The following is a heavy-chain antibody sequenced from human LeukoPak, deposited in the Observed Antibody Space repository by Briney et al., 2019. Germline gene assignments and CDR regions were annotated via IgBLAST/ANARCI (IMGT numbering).Heavy chain of an antibody. CDR3: ARGIAMVRGVVYFDY. CDR1: GDSVSSNSAA. Sequence: SQTLSLTCAISGDSVSSNSAAWNWIRQSPSRGLEWLGRTYYRSKWYNDYAASVKSRITINPDTSNNQFSLQLNSVTPEDTAVYYCARGIAMVRGVVYFDYWGQGTLVTVSS. D-gene: IGHD3-10*01. CDR2: TYYRSKWYN. V-gene: IGHV6-1*01. J-gene: IGHJ4*02.